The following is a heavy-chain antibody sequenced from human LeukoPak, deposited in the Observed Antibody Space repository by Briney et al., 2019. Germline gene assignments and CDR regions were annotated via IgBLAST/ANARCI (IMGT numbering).Heavy chain of an antibody. D-gene: IGHD6-19*01. CDR2: ISGSGDNT. Sequence: GGSLRLSCAASGFSFRTYGMSWVRQAPGKRLEWVSGISGSGDNTHNADFVKGRFTISRDNSKNTLYLQMNSLRAEDTAVYYCAKALYSSGWSSYYYYMDVWGKGTTVTISS. V-gene: IGHV3-23*01. CDR1: GFSFRTYG. J-gene: IGHJ6*03. CDR3: AKALYSSGWSSYYYYMDV.